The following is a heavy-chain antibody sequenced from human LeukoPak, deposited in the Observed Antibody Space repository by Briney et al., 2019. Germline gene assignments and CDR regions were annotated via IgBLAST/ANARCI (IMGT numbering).Heavy chain of an antibody. J-gene: IGHJ4*02. D-gene: IGHD6-19*01. CDR1: GFTFSSYD. V-gene: IGHV3-64*01. CDR2: ISSNGGST. Sequence: PGGSLRLSCAASGFTFSSYDMHWVRQAPGKGLEYVSAISSNGGSTYYANSVTGRFTISRDNSKNTLYLQMGSLRAEDMAVYYCARKSYSSGWEFDYWGQGTLVTVSS. CDR3: ARKSYSSGWEFDY.